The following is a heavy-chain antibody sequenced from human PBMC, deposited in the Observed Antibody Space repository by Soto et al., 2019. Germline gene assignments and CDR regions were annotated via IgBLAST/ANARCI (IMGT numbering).Heavy chain of an antibody. Sequence: ASVKVSCKASGYTFTSYGISWVRQAPGQGLEWMGWISAYNGNTNYAQKLQGRVTMTTDTSTSTAYMELRSLRSVDTAVYYCAREGSSGYQENWFDPWGQGTLVTSPQ. CDR3: AREGSSGYQENWFDP. D-gene: IGHD3-22*01. J-gene: IGHJ5*02. V-gene: IGHV1-18*01. CDR1: GYTFTSYG. CDR2: ISAYNGNT.